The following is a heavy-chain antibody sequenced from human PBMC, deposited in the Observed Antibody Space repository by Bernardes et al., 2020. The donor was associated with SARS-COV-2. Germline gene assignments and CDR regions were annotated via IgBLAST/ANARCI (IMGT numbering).Heavy chain of an antibody. V-gene: IGHV3-74*01. CDR3: TLSDYYGSGTYWGQYFYYGMDA. CDR1: GFTFSSYW. CDR2: INSDGSST. Sequence: GESLRLSCAVSGFTFSSYWRSWVRQAPGKGLVWVSRINSDGSSTTYADSVKGRFTISRDNAKNTLYLQMNSLRAEDTAVYFCTLSDYYGSGTYWGQYFYYGMDAWGQGTTVTVSS. D-gene: IGHD3-10*01. J-gene: IGHJ6*02.